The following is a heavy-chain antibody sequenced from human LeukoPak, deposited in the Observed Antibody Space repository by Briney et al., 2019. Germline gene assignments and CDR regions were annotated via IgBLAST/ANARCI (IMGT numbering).Heavy chain of an antibody. CDR3: ASTSSGYYVNFQH. CDR2: IYPGDSDT. CDR1: GYGFTSYW. J-gene: IGHJ1*01. D-gene: IGHD3-22*01. Sequence: GESLKISCKGSGYGFTSYWIGWVRQMPGKGLEWMGIIYPGDSDTRYSPSFQGQVTISADKSISTAYLQWSSLKASDTAMYYCASTSSGYYVNFQHWGQGTLVTVSS. V-gene: IGHV5-51*01.